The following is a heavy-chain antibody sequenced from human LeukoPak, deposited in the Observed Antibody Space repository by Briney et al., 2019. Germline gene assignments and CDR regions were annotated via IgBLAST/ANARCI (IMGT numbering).Heavy chain of an antibody. Sequence: SETLSLTCTVSGGSISSYYWSWIRQPPGKGLEWIGYIYYSGSTNYNPSLKSRVIISVDTSKNQFSLKLSSVTAADTAVYYRAREAGTFDYWGQGTLVTVSS. CDR3: AREAGTFDY. CDR1: GGSISSYY. V-gene: IGHV4-59*01. J-gene: IGHJ4*02. D-gene: IGHD6-19*01. CDR2: IYYSGST.